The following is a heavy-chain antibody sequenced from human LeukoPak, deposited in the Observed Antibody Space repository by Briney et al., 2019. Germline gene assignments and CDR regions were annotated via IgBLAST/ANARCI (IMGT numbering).Heavy chain of an antibody. V-gene: IGHV3-7*01. CDR3: ARDLPTGTYRAYFDN. CDR2: IKPDGSEK. Sequence: GGSLRLSCAASGITFGGYWMTWVRQAPGKGLECVANIKPDGSEKHYVDSVEGRFTITRDNAENSLYLQMNSLRAEGTAVYYCARDLPTGTYRAYFDNWGQGTLVTVSS. J-gene: IGHJ4*02. CDR1: GITFGGYW. D-gene: IGHD1-26*01.